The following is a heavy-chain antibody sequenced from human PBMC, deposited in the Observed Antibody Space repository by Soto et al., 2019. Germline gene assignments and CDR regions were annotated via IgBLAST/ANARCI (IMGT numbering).Heavy chain of an antibody. D-gene: IGHD3-22*01. CDR2: IYYSGST. CDR1: GGSISSGDYY. J-gene: IGHJ4*02. Sequence: SETLSLTCTVSGGSISSGDYYWSWIRQPPGKGPEWIGYIYYSGSTYYNPSLKSRVTISVDTSKNQFSLKLSSVTAADTAVYYCARVEVYDSHPFDYWGQGTLVTVSS. CDR3: ARVEVYDSHPFDY. V-gene: IGHV4-30-4*01.